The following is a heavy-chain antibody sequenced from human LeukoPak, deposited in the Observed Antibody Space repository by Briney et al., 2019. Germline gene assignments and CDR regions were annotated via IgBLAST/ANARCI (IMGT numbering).Heavy chain of an antibody. J-gene: IGHJ4*02. V-gene: IGHV1-58*01. CDR3: ASDPPYTSSSAW. Sequence: ASVKVSFKASGFTFTSTAVQWVRQARGQRLEWIGWILVGSGNTNYAQMFQERVTLTWDVSTSTAYMVLSSLRSEDTAIYYCASDPPYTSSSAWWGQGTLVTVSS. D-gene: IGHD2-2*01. CDR2: ILVGSGNT. CDR1: GFTFTSTA.